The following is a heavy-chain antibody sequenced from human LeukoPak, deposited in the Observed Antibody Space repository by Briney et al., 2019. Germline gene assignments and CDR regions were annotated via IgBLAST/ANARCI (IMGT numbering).Heavy chain of an antibody. CDR2: IWYDGSNK. J-gene: IGHJ1*01. CDR1: GFTFSNYG. Sequence: PGGSLRLSCAASGFTFSNYGMHWVRQAPGKGLEWVAVIWYDGSNKYYSDSVRGRFTISRDNSKNTLYLQMNSLRAEDTAVYYCARWYDYGDYGVVEWGQGTLVTVSS. V-gene: IGHV3-33*01. CDR3: ARWYDYGDYGVVE. D-gene: IGHD4-17*01.